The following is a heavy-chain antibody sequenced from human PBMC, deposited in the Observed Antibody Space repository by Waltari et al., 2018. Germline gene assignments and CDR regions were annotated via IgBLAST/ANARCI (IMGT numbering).Heavy chain of an antibody. CDR1: GYAINSGFY. CDR2: IYHDGTS. V-gene: IGHV4-38-2*01. D-gene: IGHD2-8*02. J-gene: IGHJ5*02. Sequence: QVQLQESGPRLVKASETLSLTCDVSGYAINSGFYWGWFRQAPEKGLEWIATIYHDGTSFYTPSLTSRVTKSMDTSKNQISLKLKSVTAADTAVYYCTRQTLGYCTSAACRRLEAWGQGTLVTVSS. CDR3: TRQTLGYCTSAACRRLEA.